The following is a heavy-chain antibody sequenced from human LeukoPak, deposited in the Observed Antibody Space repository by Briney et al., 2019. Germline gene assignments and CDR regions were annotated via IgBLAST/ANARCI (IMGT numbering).Heavy chain of an antibody. V-gene: IGHV1-18*01. CDR2: ISAYNGNT. CDR1: GYTFTSYD. D-gene: IGHD2-8*01. CDR3: AKDATGCTNGVCSPPTVVDY. Sequence: ASVKVSCKASGYTFTSYDINWVRQATGQGLEWMGWISAYNGNTNYAQKLQGRVTMTTDTSTSTAYMELRSLRSDDTAVYYCAKDATGCTNGVCSPPTVVDYWGQETLVTVSS. J-gene: IGHJ4*02.